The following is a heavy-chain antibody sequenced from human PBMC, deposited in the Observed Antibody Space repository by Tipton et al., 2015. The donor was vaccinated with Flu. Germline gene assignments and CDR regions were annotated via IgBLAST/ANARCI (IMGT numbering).Heavy chain of an antibody. J-gene: IGHJ6*02. D-gene: IGHD2-2*01. CDR3: AKEEGYCSSTSCQITYYYYGMDV. CDR1: GFTFSSYG. V-gene: IGHV3-30*02. CDR2: IRYDGSNK. Sequence: SLRLSCAASGFTFSSYGMHWVRQASGKGLEWVAFIRYDGSNKYYADSVKGRFTISRDNSKNTLYLQMNSLRAEDTAVYYCAKEEGYCSSTSCQITYYYYGMDVWGQGTTVTVSS.